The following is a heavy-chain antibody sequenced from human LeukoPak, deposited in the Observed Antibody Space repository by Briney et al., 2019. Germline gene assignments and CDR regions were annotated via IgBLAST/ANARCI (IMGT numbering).Heavy chain of an antibody. D-gene: IGHD6-19*01. CDR3: AREGRERPQYSSGWAGKYYFDY. CDR1: GFTFKSYS. Sequence: PGGSLRLSCAASGFTFKSYSMNWVRQAPGKGLEWVAVISYDGSNKYYADSVKGRFTISRDNSKNTLYLQMNSLRAEDTAVYYCAREGRERPQYSSGWAGKYYFDYWGQGTLVTVSS. CDR2: ISYDGSNK. V-gene: IGHV3-30*03. J-gene: IGHJ4*02.